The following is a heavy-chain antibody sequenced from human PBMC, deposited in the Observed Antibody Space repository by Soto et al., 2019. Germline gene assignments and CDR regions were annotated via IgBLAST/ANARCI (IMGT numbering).Heavy chain of an antibody. V-gene: IGHV3-48*03. D-gene: IGHD6-19*01. CDR1: VFDFRSYE. J-gene: IGHJ4*02. CDR3: ANGGLYSSGNGGGW. CDR2: IRANDESI. Sequence: PGGSLRLSCVASVFDFRSYEMNWVRQAPGKGLEWVSNIRANDESIYYADSVKGRFTISRDNSKNTLYLQMNSLRAEDTAVYYCANGGLYSSGNGGGWWGQGTLVTVSS.